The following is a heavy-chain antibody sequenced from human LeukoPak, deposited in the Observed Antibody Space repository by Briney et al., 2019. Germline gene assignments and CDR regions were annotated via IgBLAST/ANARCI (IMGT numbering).Heavy chain of an antibody. CDR2: ISSSSTYI. CDR1: GFTFTSYS. D-gene: IGHD1-26*01. CDR3: ARGEPANWFDP. J-gene: IGHJ5*02. V-gene: IGHV3-21*01. Sequence: GESLRLSCAASGFTFTSYSMNWVRQAPGKGLEWVSSISSSSTYIYCADSVKGRFTISRDNAKNSLFLQMSSLRAEDTAVYYCARGEPANWFDPWGQGTLVTVSS.